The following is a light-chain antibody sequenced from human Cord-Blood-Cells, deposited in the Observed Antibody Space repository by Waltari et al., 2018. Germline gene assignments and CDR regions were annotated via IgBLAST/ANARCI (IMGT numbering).Light chain of an antibody. Sequence: EIVLTQSPGTLSLSPGERATLSCRASQSVSSSYLAWYQQKPGQAPRLLIYGASSRASCSPEVFSGSGSGTDFTLTISRLEPEDFAVYYCQQYGSSPRTFGQGTKVEIK. CDR2: GAS. CDR3: QQYGSSPRT. CDR1: QSVSSSY. V-gene: IGKV3-20*01. J-gene: IGKJ1*01.